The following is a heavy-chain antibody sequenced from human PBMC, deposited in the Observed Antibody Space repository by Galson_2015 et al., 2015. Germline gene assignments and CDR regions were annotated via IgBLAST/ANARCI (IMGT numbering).Heavy chain of an antibody. CDR3: AKTTVAAGSSWYMDA. V-gene: IGHV3-48*03. D-gene: IGHD4-23*01. CDR2: ITSTGDTT. J-gene: IGHJ6*03. CDR1: AFAFSIYD. Sequence: SLRLSCAASAFAFSIYDMNWIRQAPGKGLEWVSYITSTGDTTYYADSVKGRFTVSRDNAKNSLFLPMNSLRAEDTALYYCAKTTVAAGSSWYMDAWGKGTTVTVSS.